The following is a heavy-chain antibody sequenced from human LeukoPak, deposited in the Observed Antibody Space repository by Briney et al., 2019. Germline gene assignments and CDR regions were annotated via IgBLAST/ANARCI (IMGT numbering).Heavy chain of an antibody. D-gene: IGHD3-22*01. CDR2: IYYSGST. CDR1: GGSISSGGYY. Sequence: KTSQTLSLTCTVSGGSISSGGYYWSWIRQHPGKGLEWIGYIYYSGSTYYNPSLKSRVTISVDTSKNQFSLKLSSVTAADTAVYYCARATYYYDSSGYYYFDYWGQGTLVTASS. CDR3: ARATYYYDSSGYYYFDY. V-gene: IGHV4-31*03. J-gene: IGHJ4*02.